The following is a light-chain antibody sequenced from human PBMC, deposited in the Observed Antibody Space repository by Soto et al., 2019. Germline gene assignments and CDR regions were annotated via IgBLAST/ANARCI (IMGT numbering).Light chain of an antibody. CDR3: QQYGISPTWT. Sequence: EIVLTQSPGTVSLSPRERATLSCRASQSVANNYLAWYQQKPGQAPRLLIYGASSRATGIPDRFSGSGSGTDFTLTISRPEPEDFAVYYCQQYGISPTWTFGQGTKVDIK. CDR2: GAS. V-gene: IGKV3-20*01. CDR1: QSVANNY. J-gene: IGKJ1*01.